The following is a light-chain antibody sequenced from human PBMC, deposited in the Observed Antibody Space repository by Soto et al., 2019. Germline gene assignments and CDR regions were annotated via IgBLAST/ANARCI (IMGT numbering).Light chain of an antibody. J-gene: IGKJ2*01. Sequence: EIVLTQSPVTLSLSPGERATLSCRASQSVSSYLAWYQQKPGQAPRLLIYGSSSRATGIPDRFSGSGSGTDFTLAISRLEPEDFAVYYCQQYGNSPPDTFGQGTKLEIK. CDR2: GSS. CDR3: QQYGNSPPDT. V-gene: IGKV3-20*01. CDR1: QSVSSY.